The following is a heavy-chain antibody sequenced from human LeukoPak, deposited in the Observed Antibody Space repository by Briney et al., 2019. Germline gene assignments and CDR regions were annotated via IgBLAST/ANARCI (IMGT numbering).Heavy chain of an antibody. CDR3: TTSKEGRYYYGMDV. V-gene: IGHV3-15*01. CDR1: GFTFSNAW. CDR2: IKRKTDGGTT. J-gene: IGHJ6*02. Sequence: GGSLRLSCAASGFTFSNAWMSWVRQAPGKGLEWVGRIKRKTDGGTTDYAAPVKGRFTISRDDSKNTLFLQMNSLKTEDTAVYYCTTSKEGRYYYGMDVWGQGTTVTVSS.